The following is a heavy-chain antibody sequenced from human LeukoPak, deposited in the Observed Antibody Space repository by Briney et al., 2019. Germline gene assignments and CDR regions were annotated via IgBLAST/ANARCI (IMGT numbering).Heavy chain of an antibody. CDR3: ARWAEANDY. Sequence: PGGSLRHSCAASGFTYSKYWMSWVRQAPGKGLEWVANIKEDGSEKYYVDSVKGRFTISRDNAKNSLYLQMNRLRAEDTAVYYCARWAEANDYWGEGSLVTVSS. CDR2: IKEDGSEK. J-gene: IGHJ4*02. CDR1: GFTYSKYW. V-gene: IGHV3-7*05.